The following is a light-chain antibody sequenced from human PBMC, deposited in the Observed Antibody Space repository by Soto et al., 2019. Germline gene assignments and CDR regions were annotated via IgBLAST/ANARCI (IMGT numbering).Light chain of an antibody. CDR3: VAWDDSLNAVV. CDR2: RNN. Sequence: QSVLTQPPSASGTPGQRVSIACSGSSSNIGSNTGNWYQQLPGTAPKLLIYRNNQPPPGVPDRFSGSKSGTSASLAISGLKSEDEGDYYCVAWDDSLNAVVFGGGTKLTVL. J-gene: IGLJ2*01. V-gene: IGLV1-44*01. CDR1: SSNIGSNT.